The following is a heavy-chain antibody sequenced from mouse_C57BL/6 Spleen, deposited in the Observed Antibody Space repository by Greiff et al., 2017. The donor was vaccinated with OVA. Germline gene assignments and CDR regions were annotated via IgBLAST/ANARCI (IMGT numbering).Heavy chain of an antibody. J-gene: IGHJ1*03. Sequence: VQLQQSGPELVKPGASVKISCKASGYAFSSSWMNWVKQRPGKGLEWIGRIYPGDGDTNYNGKFKGKATLTADKSSSTAYMQLSSLTSEASAVYFCVWRYFDVWGTGTTVTVSS. CDR3: VWRYFDV. CDR1: GYAFSSSW. CDR2: IYPGDGDT. V-gene: IGHV1-82*01.